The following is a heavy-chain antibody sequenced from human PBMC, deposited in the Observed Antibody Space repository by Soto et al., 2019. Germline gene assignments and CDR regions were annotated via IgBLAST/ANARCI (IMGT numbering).Heavy chain of an antibody. D-gene: IGHD1-26*01. CDR3: ATGYTSPDAFDI. J-gene: IGHJ3*02. CDR2: FDPEDGET. CDR1: GYTLTEVS. Sequence: GAPVKVSCKVSGYTLTEVSMHWVRQAPGKGLEWMGGFDPEDGETIYAQKFQGRVTMTEDTSTDTAYMELSSLRSEDTAVYYCATGYTSPDAFDIWGQGTMVTVSS. V-gene: IGHV1-24*01.